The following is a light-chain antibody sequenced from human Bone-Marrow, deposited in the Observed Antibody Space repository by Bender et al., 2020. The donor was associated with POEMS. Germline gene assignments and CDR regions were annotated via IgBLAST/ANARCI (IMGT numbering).Light chain of an antibody. Sequence: QSVLTQPPSASGTPGQRVTISCSGSSSKFGSYPVNWYQQLPGAAPKLVIFNNSQRPSGVPDRFSGSNSGTSASLAISELLSDDEADFYCATWDDSLNGWVFGGGTKLTVL. CDR1: SSKFGSYP. CDR3: ATWDDSLNGWV. V-gene: IGLV1-44*01. CDR2: NNS. J-gene: IGLJ3*02.